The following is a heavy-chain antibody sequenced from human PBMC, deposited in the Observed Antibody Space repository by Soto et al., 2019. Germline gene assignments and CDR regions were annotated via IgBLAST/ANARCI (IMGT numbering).Heavy chain of an antibody. V-gene: IGHV3-21*01. CDR2: ISSSSSYI. CDR1: GFTFSSYS. CDR3: ERASGSAFDY. J-gene: IGHJ4*02. D-gene: IGHD6-6*01. Sequence: EFLRLSFAASGFTFSSYSMNWVRQAPGKGLEWVSSISSSSSYIYYADSVKGRFTISRDNAKNSLYLQMNSLRAEDTAVYYCERASGSAFDYWGQGTLVTVSS.